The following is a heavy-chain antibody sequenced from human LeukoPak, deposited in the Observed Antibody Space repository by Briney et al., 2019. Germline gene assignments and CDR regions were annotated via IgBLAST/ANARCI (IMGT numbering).Heavy chain of an antibody. CDR2: INKDGSEK. D-gene: IGHD2-15*01. CDR3: ARRYCSGGSCYSVDY. Sequence: PGGSLRLSCVASGFTFSSYWMSWVRQAPGKGLEWVANINKDGSEKYYLDSVKGRFTISRDNAMGSLYLQMNSLRAEDAAAYYCARRYCSGGSCYSVDYWGQGTLVTVSS. J-gene: IGHJ4*02. V-gene: IGHV3-7*01. CDR1: GFTFSSYW.